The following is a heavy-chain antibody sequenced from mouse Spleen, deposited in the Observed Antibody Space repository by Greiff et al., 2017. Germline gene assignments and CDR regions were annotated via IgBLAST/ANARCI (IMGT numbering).Heavy chain of an antibody. D-gene: IGHD4-1*01. CDR3: ARGRGITGTAWFAY. Sequence: VQLQQSGAELARPGASVKLSCKASGYTFTDYYINWVKQRTGQGLEWIGEIYPGSGNTYYNEKFKGKATLTADKSSSTAYMQLSSLTSEDSAVYFCARGRGITGTAWFAYWGQGTLVTVSA. J-gene: IGHJ3*01. CDR2: IYPGSGNT. V-gene: IGHV1-77*01. CDR1: GYTFTDYY.